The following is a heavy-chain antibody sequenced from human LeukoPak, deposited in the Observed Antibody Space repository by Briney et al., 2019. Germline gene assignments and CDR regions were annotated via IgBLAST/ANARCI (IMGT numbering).Heavy chain of an antibody. V-gene: IGHV4-34*01. CDR2: INHSGST. J-gene: IGHJ3*02. Sequence: PSETLPLTCAVYGGSFSGYYWSWIRQPPGKGLEWIGEINHSGSTNYNPSLKSRVTISVDTSKNQFSLKLSSVTAADTAVYYCAQDSSGDAFDIWGQGTMVTVSS. CDR1: GGSFSGYY. D-gene: IGHD3-22*01. CDR3: AQDSSGDAFDI.